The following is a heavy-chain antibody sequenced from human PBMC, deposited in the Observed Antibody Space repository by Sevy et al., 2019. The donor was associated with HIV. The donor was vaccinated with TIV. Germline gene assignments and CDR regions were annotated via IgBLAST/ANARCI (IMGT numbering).Heavy chain of an antibody. CDR1: GFRFGDYA. Sequence: GGSLRLSCVASGFRFGDYAMHWVRQAPGKGLEWIGGIRWSSGGIAYADFVKGRFTISRADARNSLYLQMNSLTTEDTARYYWAKGFLPGNILAGHLLGFGFDSWGQGALVTVSS. J-gene: IGHJ5*01. CDR3: AKGFLPGNILAGHLLGFGFDS. D-gene: IGHD3-9*01. CDR2: IRWSSGGI. V-gene: IGHV3-9*01.